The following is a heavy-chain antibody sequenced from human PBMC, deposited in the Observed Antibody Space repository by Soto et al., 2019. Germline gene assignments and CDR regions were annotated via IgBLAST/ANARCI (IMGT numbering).Heavy chain of an antibody. V-gene: IGHV4-31*03. CDR3: ARVTPPDRRTNCHYDF. CDR1: GGSITIGAYY. CDR2: IYRTGNT. D-gene: IGHD1-1*01. Sequence: PSETLSLTCSVSGGSITIGAYYWSWIRHHPARGLEWIGYIYRTGNTYYHPSLRSRALISVDTSKNQFSLTLNSVTAADTATYYCARVTPPDRRTNCHYDFWGRGTLVTVSS. J-gene: IGHJ2*01.